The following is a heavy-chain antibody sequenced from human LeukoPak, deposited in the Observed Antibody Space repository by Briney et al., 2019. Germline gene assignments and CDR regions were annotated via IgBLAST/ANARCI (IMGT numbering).Heavy chain of an antibody. CDR2: IYHSGST. CDR3: ARNWGVEQGLVLSHDAFDI. J-gene: IGHJ3*02. Sequence: PSETLSLTCAVYGGSFSGYYWSWLRQSPGKGLEWIGEIYHSGSTNYNPSLKRRVTISVDTSKNQFSLKLSSVTAADTAVYYCARNWGVEQGLVLSHDAFDIWGQGTMVTVSS. CDR1: GGSFSGYY. D-gene: IGHD6-19*01. V-gene: IGHV4-34*01.